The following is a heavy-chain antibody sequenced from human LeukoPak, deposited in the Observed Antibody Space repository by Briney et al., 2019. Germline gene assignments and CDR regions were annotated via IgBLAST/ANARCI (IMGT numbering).Heavy chain of an antibody. J-gene: IGHJ4*02. CDR1: GGSFSGYY. V-gene: IGHV4-34*01. Sequence: PPETLSLTCAVYGGSFSGYYWSWIRPPPGKGLGWIGEIHHRGSTNYNPPLKSRVTIPVDTSKNQFSLKLSSVTAADTAVYCCARGRLLGGRKGRYYFEFWGQGTLVSVSS. D-gene: IGHD3-22*01. CDR2: IHHRGST. CDR3: ARGRLLGGRKGRYYFEF.